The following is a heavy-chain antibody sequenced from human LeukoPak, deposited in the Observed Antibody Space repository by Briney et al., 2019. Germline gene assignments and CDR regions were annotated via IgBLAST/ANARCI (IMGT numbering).Heavy chain of an antibody. CDR3: ARCAGTPAYYYFYYYMDV. D-gene: IGHD1/OR15-1a*01. J-gene: IGHJ6*03. CDR2: ISISGSTI. V-gene: IGHV3-11*04. CDR1: GFTFSDYF. Sequence: PGGSLRLSCTASGFTFSDYFMSWIRQAPGKGLEWISYISISGSTIYYADSVKGRFTISRDNAKNSLFLQMNSLRAEDTAVYYCARCAGTPAYYYFYYYMDVWGKGTTVTVSS.